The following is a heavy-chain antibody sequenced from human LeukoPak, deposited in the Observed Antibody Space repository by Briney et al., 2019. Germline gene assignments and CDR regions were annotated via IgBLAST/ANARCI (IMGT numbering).Heavy chain of an antibody. Sequence: QSGGSLRLSCAASGFTFSSYPMDWVRQAPGKGLEWVALISFDGSKKYYADSVKGRFTISRDNSKNTLYLQMNSLRAEDTAVYYCAKSGGYNYYYYMDVWGKGTTVTVSS. CDR2: ISFDGSKK. CDR1: GFTFSSYP. D-gene: IGHD3-22*01. V-gene: IGHV3-30-3*02. J-gene: IGHJ6*03. CDR3: AKSGGYNYYYYMDV.